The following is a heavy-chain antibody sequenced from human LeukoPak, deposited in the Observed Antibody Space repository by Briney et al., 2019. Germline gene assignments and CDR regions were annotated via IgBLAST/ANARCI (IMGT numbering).Heavy chain of an antibody. CDR1: GYTFSRYG. Sequence: GSVTVSCKASGYTFSRYGMSWVGQAPGKGVEWMGWINYYNGKKNYAQRLQGRVTMTKEKSTRTAYMELSSLRSNDTAVYYCPRVLSNYGPSKSWWFALCGQGTPVTVSS. V-gene: IGHV1-18*01. J-gene: IGHJ5*02. CDR2: INYYNGKK. D-gene: IGHD3-10*01. CDR3: PRVLSNYGPSKSWWFAL.